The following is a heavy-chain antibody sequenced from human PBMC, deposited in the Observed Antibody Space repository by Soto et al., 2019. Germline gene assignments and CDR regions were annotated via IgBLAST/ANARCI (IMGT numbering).Heavy chain of an antibody. D-gene: IGHD3-3*01. CDR2: INPNSGGT. V-gene: IGHV1-2*04. CDR1: GYTFTGYY. J-gene: IGHJ4*02. Sequence: ASVKVSCKASGYTFTGYYMHWVRQAPGQGLEWMGWINPNSGGTNYAQKFQGWVTMTRDTSISTAYMELSRLRSDDTAVYYCARDNFSDGYLFDYCGQGTLVTVSS. CDR3: ARDNFSDGYLFDY.